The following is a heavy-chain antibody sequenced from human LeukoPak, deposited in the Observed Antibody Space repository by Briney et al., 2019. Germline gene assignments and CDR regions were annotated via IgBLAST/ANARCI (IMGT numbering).Heavy chain of an antibody. CDR2: IYHSGST. V-gene: IGHV4-30-2*01. J-gene: IGHJ4*02. CDR1: GGSISSGGYS. CDR3: AREKDYFDY. Sequence: SETLSLTCAVSGGSISSGGYSWSWIRQPPGKGLEWIGYIYHSGSTYYNPSLKSRVTISVDRSKNQFSLKLSSVTAADTAVYYCAREKDYFDYWGQGTLVTVPS.